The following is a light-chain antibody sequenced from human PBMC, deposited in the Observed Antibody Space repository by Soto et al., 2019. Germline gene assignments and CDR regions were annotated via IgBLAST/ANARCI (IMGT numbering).Light chain of an antibody. V-gene: IGKV3-20*01. J-gene: IGKJ1*01. CDR1: ESISSTF. CDR3: QQYRRSPRT. Sequence: EIVLTQSPGTLSLSPGETATLSCRASESISSTFLAWYQQRPGQAPRLLIFAASSRATGIPDRFGGSGSGTDFTLTISRLEPEDFAVYYFQQYRRSPRTFGQGTTVEIK. CDR2: AAS.